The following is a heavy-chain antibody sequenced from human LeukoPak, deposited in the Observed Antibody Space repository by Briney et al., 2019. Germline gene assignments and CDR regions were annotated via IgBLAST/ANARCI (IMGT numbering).Heavy chain of an antibody. CDR1: GGSIRSTSYY. CDR2: IYYSGST. Sequence: PSETLSLTCTVSGGSIRSTSYYWGWIRQPPGKGLEWIGSIYYSGSTYHNPSLKSRVTISVDTSKNQFSLKLSSVTAADTAVYYCARDQPDYSSYYMDVWGKGTTVTVSS. V-gene: IGHV4-39*07. CDR3: ARDQPDYSSYYMDV. J-gene: IGHJ6*03. D-gene: IGHD4-11*01.